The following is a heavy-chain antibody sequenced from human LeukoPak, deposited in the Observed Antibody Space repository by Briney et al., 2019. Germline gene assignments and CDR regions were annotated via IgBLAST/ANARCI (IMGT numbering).Heavy chain of an antibody. CDR1: GFTFSDFG. J-gene: IGHJ4*02. CDR3: AKDRDDYGNDC. CDR2: IRSDGSNK. V-gene: IGHV3-30*02. D-gene: IGHD4-17*01. Sequence: GGSLRLSCAASGFTFSDFGMHWVRQAPGKGLEWVALIRSDGSNKYYAESVKGRFTTSRDSSKNTLFLQMNSLRVEDTAVYYCAKDRDDYGNDCWGQGVLVTVST.